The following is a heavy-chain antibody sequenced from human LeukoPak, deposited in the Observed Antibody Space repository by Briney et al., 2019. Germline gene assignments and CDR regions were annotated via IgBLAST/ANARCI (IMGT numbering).Heavy chain of an antibody. CDR3: ARDPSIYYDSSGYFDY. J-gene: IGHJ4*02. CDR2: IRYDGSNK. V-gene: IGHV3-30*02. D-gene: IGHD3-22*01. Sequence: GGSLRLSCAASGFTFSSYGMHWVRQAPGKGLEWVAFIRYDGSNKYYADSVKGRFTISRDNSKNTLYLQMNSLRAEDTAVYYCARDPSIYYDSSGYFDYWGQGTLVTVSS. CDR1: GFTFSSYG.